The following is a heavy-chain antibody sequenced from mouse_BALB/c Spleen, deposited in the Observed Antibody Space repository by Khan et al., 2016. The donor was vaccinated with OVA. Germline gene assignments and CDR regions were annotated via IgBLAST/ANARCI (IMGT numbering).Heavy chain of an antibody. CDR1: GFTFTSYV. J-gene: IGHJ3*01. CDR2: IYPYNDGT. Sequence: EVQLVESGPELVKPGASVKMSCKASGFTFTSYVLHWVQTKPGQGLEFIGIIYPYNDGTEYHEKFKGKAQLTSDKSSSNAYMERSSLTSDYSAVYCWARGGFGSFAYWGQGTLVTVSA. D-gene: IGHD2-2*01. V-gene: IGHV1S136*01. CDR3: ARGGFGSFAY.